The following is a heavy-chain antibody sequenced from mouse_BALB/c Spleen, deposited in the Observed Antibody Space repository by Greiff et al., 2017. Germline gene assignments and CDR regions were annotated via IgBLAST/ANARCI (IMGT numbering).Heavy chain of an antibody. Sequence: EVQLVESGGGLVQPGGSLKLSCAASGFTFSSYTMSWVRQTPEKRLEWVAYISNGGGSTYYPDTVKGRFTISRDNAKNTLYLQMSSLKSEDTAMYYGAGHDYGGMDDWGEGTGGTVAA. CDR1: GFTFSSYT. CDR2: ISNGGGST. V-gene: IGHV5-12-2*01. CDR3: AGHDYGGMDD. J-gene: IGHJ4*01. D-gene: IGHD2-4*01.